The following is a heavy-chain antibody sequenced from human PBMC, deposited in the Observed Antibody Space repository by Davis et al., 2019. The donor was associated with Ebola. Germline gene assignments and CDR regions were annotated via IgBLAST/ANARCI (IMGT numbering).Heavy chain of an antibody. J-gene: IGHJ4*02. Sequence: AASVKVSCKASGYTFTSYGITWVRQAPGQGLEWMGWINPHNGNTNYAQNVQGRVTMTTDTSTSTAYMEVGSLSSDDTAVYYCARAQFPTTSDHWGQGTLVTVSS. D-gene: IGHD1-1*01. CDR3: ARAQFPTTSDH. CDR1: GYTFTSYG. V-gene: IGHV1-18*04. CDR2: INPHNGNT.